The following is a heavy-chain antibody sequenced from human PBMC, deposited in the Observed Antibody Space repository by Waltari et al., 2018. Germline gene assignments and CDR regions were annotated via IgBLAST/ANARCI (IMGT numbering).Heavy chain of an antibody. CDR3: ARKVVYYDSSGYYGHFDY. CDR1: GGSISSSNW. Sequence: QVQLQESGPGLVKPSGTLSLTCAVSGGSISSSNWWSWVRQPPGKGLEWIGEIYHSGSTNYNPSLKSRVTISVDKSKNQFSLKLSSVTAADTAVYYCARKVVYYDSSGYYGHFDYWGQGTLVTVSS. D-gene: IGHD3-22*01. V-gene: IGHV4-4*02. CDR2: IYHSGST. J-gene: IGHJ4*02.